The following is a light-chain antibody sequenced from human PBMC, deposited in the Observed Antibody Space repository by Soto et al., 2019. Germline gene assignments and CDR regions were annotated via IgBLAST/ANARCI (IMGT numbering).Light chain of an antibody. CDR1: QNIFSY. CDR2: AAS. Sequence: DIQMTQYTSSLSASVGDRVTITCRASQNIFSYLNWYQQKPGKAPKLLIYAASNLQSGVPSRFSGSGSGTDFTLTISSLQPDDFATYYCQQYNNYPRTFGQGTKVDI. CDR3: QQYNNYPRT. J-gene: IGKJ1*01. V-gene: IGKV1-39*01.